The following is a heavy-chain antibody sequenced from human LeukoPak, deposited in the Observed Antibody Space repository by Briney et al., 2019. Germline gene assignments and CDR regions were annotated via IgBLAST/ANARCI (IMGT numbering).Heavy chain of an antibody. CDR2: IKQDGSEK. D-gene: IGHD3-3*01. J-gene: IGHJ6*03. Sequence: GGSLRLSCAASGFTFSSNWMSWVRQAPGKGLEWVANIKQDGSEKYYVDSMKGRVTISRDNAKNSLYRQMNSLRAEDTAVYYCARLRYHDFWSGYWKYYYYMDVWGKGTTVTVSS. V-gene: IGHV3-7*01. CDR3: ARLRYHDFWSGYWKYYYYMDV. CDR1: GFTFSSNW.